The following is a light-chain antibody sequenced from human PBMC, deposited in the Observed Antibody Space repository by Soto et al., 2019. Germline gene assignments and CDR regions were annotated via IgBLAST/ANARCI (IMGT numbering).Light chain of an antibody. CDR3: QKYNSAPLT. Sequence: DIVMTQSPDSLALSLGERATINCKSSQSVLYSSTGRNYLVWYQQKAGQPPKLLIYWASTRESGVPDRFSGSGSGTDFTLTISSLQPEDVAAYYCQKYNSAPLTFGGGTKVEIK. CDR2: WAS. J-gene: IGKJ4*01. CDR1: QSVLYSSTGRNY. V-gene: IGKV4-1*01.